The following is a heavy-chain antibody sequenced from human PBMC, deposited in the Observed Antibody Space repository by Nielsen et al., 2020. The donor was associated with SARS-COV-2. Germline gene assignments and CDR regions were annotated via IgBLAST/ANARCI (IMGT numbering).Heavy chain of an antibody. CDR3: ARERVGGITIFGLVMSYGMDV. CDR2: IYYSGST. J-gene: IGHJ6*02. V-gene: IGHV4-59*12. CDR1: GGSISSYY. Sequence: SETLSLTCTVSGGSISSYYWSWIRQPPGKGLEWIGYIYYSGSTYYNPSLKSRVTISVDTSKNQFSLKLSSVTAADTALYYCARERVGGITIFGLVMSYGMDVWGQGTTVAVSS. D-gene: IGHD3-3*01.